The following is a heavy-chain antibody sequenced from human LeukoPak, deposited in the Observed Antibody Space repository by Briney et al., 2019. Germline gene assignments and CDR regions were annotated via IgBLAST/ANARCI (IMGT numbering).Heavy chain of an antibody. V-gene: IGHV4-61*08. Sequence: SQTLSLTCTVSGGSISSGDYYWSWIRQPPGKGLEWIGYIYYSGSTNYNPSLKSRVTISVDTSKNQFSLKLSSVTAADTAVYYCARVAVVLAAIEYYFDYWGQGTLVTVSS. CDR2: IYYSGST. CDR3: ARVAVVLAAIEYYFDY. J-gene: IGHJ4*02. CDR1: GGSISSGDYY. D-gene: IGHD2-2*02.